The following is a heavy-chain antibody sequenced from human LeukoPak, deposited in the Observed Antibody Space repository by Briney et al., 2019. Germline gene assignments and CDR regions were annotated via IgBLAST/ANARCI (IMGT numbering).Heavy chain of an antibody. CDR1: DFSITNYY. V-gene: IGHV4-59*12. D-gene: IGHD5-18*01. Sequence: SETLSLTCTVSDFSITNYYWSWFRQPPGKGLEWIGYIYNSGTSDYNPSLKSRVNILADTSKNQFSLNLNSVTAADTAVYYCARGRWKAGMDTPYYFDYWGQGTLVTVSS. J-gene: IGHJ4*02. CDR2: IYNSGTS. CDR3: ARGRWKAGMDTPYYFDY.